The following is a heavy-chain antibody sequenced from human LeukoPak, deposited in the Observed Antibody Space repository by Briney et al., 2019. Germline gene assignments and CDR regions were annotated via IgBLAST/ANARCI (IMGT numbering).Heavy chain of an antibody. V-gene: IGHV4-59*12. Sequence: PSETLSLTCTVSDDSITIYYWTWIRQPPGKGLEWIGYIYYSGSTNYNPSLKSRVTISVDTSKNQFSLKLSSVTAADTAVYYCASLFGDYGSGDYWGQGTLVTVSS. CDR3: ASLFGDYGSGDY. CDR2: IYYSGST. CDR1: DDSITIYY. D-gene: IGHD4-17*01. J-gene: IGHJ4*02.